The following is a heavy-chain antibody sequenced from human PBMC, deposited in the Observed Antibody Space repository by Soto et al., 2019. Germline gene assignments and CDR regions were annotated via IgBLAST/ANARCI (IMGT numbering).Heavy chain of an antibody. CDR1: GYSISSSNW. J-gene: IGHJ4*02. Sequence: QVQLQESGPGLVKPSDTLSLTCAVSGYSISSSNWWGWIRQPPGKGLEWIGYIYYSGTTYYNPSLKRRVSIAVGTSNNASSLMLSIVTAVDTGVYYCARRELRGPIDYWGQGTLVTVSS. V-gene: IGHV4-28*01. D-gene: IGHD1-26*01. CDR2: IYYSGTT. CDR3: ARRELRGPIDY.